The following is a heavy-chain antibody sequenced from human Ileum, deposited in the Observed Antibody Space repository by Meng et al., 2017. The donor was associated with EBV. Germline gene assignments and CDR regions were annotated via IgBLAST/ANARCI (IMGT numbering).Heavy chain of an antibody. J-gene: IGHJ4*02. D-gene: IGHD4-17*01. CDR2: VSYDGSRK. Sequence: QAEPGESGGGVVQPARSLSLPCAAYGFTFSGYGMHWVRQPPGKGLEWMAIVSYDGSRKDYTDPVKGRFTIARDNSKNSLYLQMNSLRADDTAIYYCAKVATGGYYFDSWGQGTLVTVSS. V-gene: IGHV3-30*18. CDR3: AKVATGGYYFDS. CDR1: GFTFSGYG.